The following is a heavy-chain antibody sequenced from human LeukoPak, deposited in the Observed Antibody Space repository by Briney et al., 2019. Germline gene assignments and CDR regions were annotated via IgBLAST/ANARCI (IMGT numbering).Heavy chain of an antibody. CDR3: AKEGD. CDR2: ISWNSGSI. Sequence: GGSLRLSCAASGFTFDDYAMHWVRQAPGKGLEWVSGISWNSGSIGYADSVKGRFTISRDNAKNSLYLQMNSLRAEDTALYYCAKEGDWGLGTLVTVSS. J-gene: IGHJ4*02. CDR1: GFTFDDYA. V-gene: IGHV3-9*01.